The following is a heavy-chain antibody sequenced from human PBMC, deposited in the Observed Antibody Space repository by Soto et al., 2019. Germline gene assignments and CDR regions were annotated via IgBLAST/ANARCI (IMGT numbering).Heavy chain of an antibody. CDR2: MEPSSGKT. V-gene: IGHV1-8*01. D-gene: IGHD1-26*01. CDR3: GRGRSGQIVVFY. CDR1: GYSFTSLD. J-gene: IGHJ4*02. Sequence: ASVKVSCKASGYSFTSLDINWVRQTAGQGLEWMGWMEPSSGKTGYAQKFHDRVTMTLDTSITTVYMELKNLSPDDTAVYYCGRGRSGQIVVFYWGQGTPVTVSS.